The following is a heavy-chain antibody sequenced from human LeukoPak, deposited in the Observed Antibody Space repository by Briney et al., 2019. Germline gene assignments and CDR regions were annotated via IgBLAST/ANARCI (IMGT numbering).Heavy chain of an antibody. CDR3: ASIGGTSLDY. V-gene: IGHV1-2*02. CDR1: GYTFTDYY. D-gene: IGHD4-23*01. Sequence: GASVEVSCKASGYTFTDYYMHWVRQAPGQGLEWVGWINPNNGGTDYAQKFQGRVTMTRDTSISTAYMEVSRLRSDDTAVYYCASIGGTSLDYWGQGTLVTVSS. CDR2: INPNNGGT. J-gene: IGHJ4*02.